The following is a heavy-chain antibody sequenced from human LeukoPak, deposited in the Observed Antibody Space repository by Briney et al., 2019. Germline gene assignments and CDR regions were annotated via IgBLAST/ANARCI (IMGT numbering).Heavy chain of an antibody. J-gene: IGHJ4*02. CDR2: IHRAGRT. D-gene: IGHD3-9*01. CDR1: GVSISSSEW. V-gene: IGHV4-4*02. Sequence: SETLSLTCAVSGVSISSSEWWTWVRQPPGQGLEWIGEIHRAGRTRYNPSLKSRVTISMDYSKNQFSLKLTSVTAADTAIYYCGKTDIYFNPIDYWGPGSLVTVSS. CDR3: GKTDIYFNPIDY.